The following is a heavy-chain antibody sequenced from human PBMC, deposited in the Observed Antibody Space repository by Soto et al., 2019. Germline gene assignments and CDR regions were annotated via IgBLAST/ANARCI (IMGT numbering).Heavy chain of an antibody. V-gene: IGHV1-69*06. D-gene: IGHD6-13*01. CDR2: IIPIFGTA. Sequence: SVKVSCKASGGTFSSYAISWVRQAPGQGLEWMGGIIPIFGTANYAQKFQGRVTITADKSTSTAYMELSSLRSEDTAVYYCARSDLYSSRWDYWGQGTLVTVSS. J-gene: IGHJ4*02. CDR1: GGTFSSYA. CDR3: ARSDLYSSRWDY.